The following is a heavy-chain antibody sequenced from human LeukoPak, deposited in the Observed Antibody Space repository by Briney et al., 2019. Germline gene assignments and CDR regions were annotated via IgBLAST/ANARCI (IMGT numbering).Heavy chain of an antibody. CDR3: ARDGSIVGATRSWFDP. CDR2: ISAYNGNT. J-gene: IGHJ5*02. D-gene: IGHD1-26*01. V-gene: IGHV1-18*01. CDR1: GGTFSSYA. Sequence: GASVKVSCKASGGTFSSYAISWVRQAPGQGLEWMGWISAYNGNTNYAQKLQGRVTMATDTSTSTAYMELRSLRSDDTAVYYCARDGSIVGATRSWFDPWGQGTLVTVSS.